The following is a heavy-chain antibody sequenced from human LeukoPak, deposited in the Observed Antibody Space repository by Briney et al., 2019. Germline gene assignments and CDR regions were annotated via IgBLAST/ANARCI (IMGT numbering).Heavy chain of an antibody. CDR1: GFTFSSYA. Sequence: GGSLRLSCAASGFTFSSYAMHWVRQAPGKGLEWVAVMWHDGSYKYYVDSVKGRFTISRDNAKNTLYLQMNNLRVEDTAVYYCARVGDYENSGSQPFDYWGQGTLVTVSS. CDR3: ARVGDYENSGSQPFDY. J-gene: IGHJ4*02. D-gene: IGHD3-22*01. V-gene: IGHV3-33*08. CDR2: MWHDGSYK.